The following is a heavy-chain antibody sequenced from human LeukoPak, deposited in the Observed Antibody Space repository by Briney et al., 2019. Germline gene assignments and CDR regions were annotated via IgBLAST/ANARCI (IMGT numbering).Heavy chain of an antibody. J-gene: IGHJ4*02. V-gene: IGHV1-69*06. CDR2: IIPIFGTA. CDR1: GGTFSSYA. Sequence: SVKVSCKASGGTFSSYAISWVRQAPGQGLEWMGRIIPIFGTANYAQKFQGRVTITADKSTSTAYMELSSPRSEDTAVYYCARDLGYYDSSGYYYAHPYYFDYWGQGTLVTVS. D-gene: IGHD3-22*01. CDR3: ARDLGYYDSSGYYYAHPYYFDY.